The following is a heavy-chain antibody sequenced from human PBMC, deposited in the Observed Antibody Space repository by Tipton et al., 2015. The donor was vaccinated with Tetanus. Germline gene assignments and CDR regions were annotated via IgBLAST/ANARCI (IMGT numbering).Heavy chain of an antibody. Sequence: SLRLSCVASGFTFSNYCMTWVRQAPGKGLEWVANIKQDGSALYYVESVKGRFTFSRDNVENSLYLQVNTLRVEDTAVYYCARAISSRWGKHDAFDIWGQGTTVVVSS. CDR2: IKQDGSAL. J-gene: IGHJ3*02. V-gene: IGHV3-7*01. D-gene: IGHD3-16*01. CDR1: GFTFSNYC. CDR3: ARAISSRWGKHDAFDI.